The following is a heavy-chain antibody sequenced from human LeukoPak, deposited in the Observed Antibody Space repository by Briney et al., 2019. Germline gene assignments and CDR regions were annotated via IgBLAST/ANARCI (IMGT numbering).Heavy chain of an antibody. V-gene: IGHV3-21*01. CDR1: GFTFSSYT. CDR3: ARVMASGCYGDY. J-gene: IGHJ4*02. D-gene: IGHD6-19*01. Sequence: GGSLRLSCAASGFTFSSYTMNWVRQAPGKGRECVSSISRSSSYIYYADSMKGRFTISRDNAKNSLFLQMNSLIAEDTAVYYCARVMASGCYGDYWGQGTLVTVSS. CDR2: ISRSSSYI.